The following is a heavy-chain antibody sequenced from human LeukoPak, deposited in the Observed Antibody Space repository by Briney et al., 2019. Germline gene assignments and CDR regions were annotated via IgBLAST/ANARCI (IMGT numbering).Heavy chain of an antibody. D-gene: IGHD6-19*01. Sequence: PGGSLRLSCAASGFTLSSHWMHWVRQPPGKGLVWVSRTSGDESSIRYADSVKGRFTISRDNAKNTLYLEMNSLRGEDTAVYYCLREVAVAGTWWFDPWGQGTLVTVSS. CDR3: LREVAVAGTWWFDP. CDR2: TSGDESSI. CDR1: GFTLSSHW. J-gene: IGHJ5*02. V-gene: IGHV3-74*01.